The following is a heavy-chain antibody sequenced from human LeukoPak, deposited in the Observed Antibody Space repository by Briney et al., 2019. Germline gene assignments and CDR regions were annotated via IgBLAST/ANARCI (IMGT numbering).Heavy chain of an antibody. CDR1: GGSFSGYY. Sequence: SETLSLTCAVYGGSFSGYYWSWIRQPPGKGLEWIGEINHSGSANYNPSLKSRVTISVDPSKNQFSLKLSSVTAADTAVYYCARVVRAAASSYWFAPWGQGTLVTVSS. D-gene: IGHD6-13*01. CDR3: ARVVRAAASSYWFAP. CDR2: INHSGSA. V-gene: IGHV4-34*01. J-gene: IGHJ5*02.